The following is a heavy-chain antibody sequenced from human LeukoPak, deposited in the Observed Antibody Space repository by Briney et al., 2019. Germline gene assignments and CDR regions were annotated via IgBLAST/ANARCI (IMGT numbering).Heavy chain of an antibody. CDR3: ASQQSFHYYYMDV. Sequence: GGSLRLSCAASGFTFNSYAMHWVRQAPGKGLEWVAVISSDGSNNYYADSVKGRFTISRDNSNNTLYLQMNSLRAEDTAVYYCASQQSFHYYYMDVWGKGTTVTVSS. J-gene: IGHJ6*03. CDR2: ISSDGSNN. CDR1: GFTFNSYA. V-gene: IGHV3-30-3*01. D-gene: IGHD2/OR15-2a*01.